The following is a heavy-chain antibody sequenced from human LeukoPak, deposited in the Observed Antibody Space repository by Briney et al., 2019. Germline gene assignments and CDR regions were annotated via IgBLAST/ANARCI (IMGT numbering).Heavy chain of an antibody. CDR2: ISSSSYI. D-gene: IGHD6-19*01. J-gene: IGHJ4*02. CDR3: ARDKYPVAGPFDY. Sequence: GGSLRLSCAASGFTFSSYSMNWVRQAPGKGLEWVSSISSSSYIYYADSVKGRFTISRDNAKNSLYLQMNSLRAEDTAVYYCARDKYPVAGPFDYWGQGTLVTVSS. CDR1: GFTFSSYS. V-gene: IGHV3-21*01.